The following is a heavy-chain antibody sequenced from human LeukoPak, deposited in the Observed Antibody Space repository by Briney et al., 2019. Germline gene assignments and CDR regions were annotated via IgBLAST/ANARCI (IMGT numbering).Heavy chain of an antibody. CDR2: ISAYNGNT. Sequence: ASVKVSCKASGYTFTGYYMHWVRQAPGQGLEWMGWISAYNGNTNYAQKLQGRVTMTTDTSTNTAYMELRSLRSDDTAIYYCARLLLGSQSRGFEYWGQGTLVTVSS. CDR3: ARLLLGSQSRGFEY. V-gene: IGHV1-18*04. CDR1: GYTFTGYY. J-gene: IGHJ4*02. D-gene: IGHD3-10*01.